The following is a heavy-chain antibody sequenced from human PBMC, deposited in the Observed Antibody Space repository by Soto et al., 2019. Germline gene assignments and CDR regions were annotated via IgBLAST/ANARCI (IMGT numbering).Heavy chain of an antibody. CDR1: GFTFSSYI. Sequence: PGGSLRLSCAASGFTFSSYIMNWVRQAPGKGLEWVSSISSSSSYIYYADSVKGRFTISRDNAKNSLYLQMNSLRAEDTAVYYCARDFPPTPGESYYFDYWGQGTLVTVSS. V-gene: IGHV3-21*01. D-gene: IGHD4-17*01. CDR2: ISSSSSYI. CDR3: ARDFPPTPGESYYFDY. J-gene: IGHJ4*02.